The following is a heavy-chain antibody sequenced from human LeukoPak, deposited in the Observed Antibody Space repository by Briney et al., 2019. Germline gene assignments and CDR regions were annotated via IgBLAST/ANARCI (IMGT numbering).Heavy chain of an antibody. CDR1: GFTFSSYE. Sequence: PGGSLRLSCAASGFTFSSYEMNWVRQAPGKGLEWVSYISSSGSTIYYADSVKGRFTISRDNAKNSLYLQMNSLRAEDTAVYYCARIGFYYFDYWGQGTLVTVSS. V-gene: IGHV3-48*03. D-gene: IGHD3-3*01. CDR2: ISSSGSTI. J-gene: IGHJ4*02. CDR3: ARIGFYYFDY.